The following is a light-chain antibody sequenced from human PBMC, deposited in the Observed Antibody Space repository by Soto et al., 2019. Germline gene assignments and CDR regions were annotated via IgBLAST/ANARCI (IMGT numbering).Light chain of an antibody. CDR1: QSVTTY. V-gene: IGKV3-15*01. CDR3: QQYSNWPRT. CDR2: AAS. J-gene: IGKJ1*01. Sequence: EIVLTQSPGTVSLSPGERATLSCRASQSVTTYLAWYQQKPGQAPRLLIYAASTRATGIPARFSGSGSGTEFILAITSLQSEDFAVYYCQQYSNWPRTFGQGTKVDIK.